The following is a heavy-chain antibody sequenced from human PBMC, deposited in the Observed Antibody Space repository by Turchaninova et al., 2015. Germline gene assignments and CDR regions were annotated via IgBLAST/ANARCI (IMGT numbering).Heavy chain of an antibody. CDR1: GITFSSSA. CDR2: IIPILGTT. D-gene: IGHD2-15*01. J-gene: IGHJ4*02. V-gene: IGHV1-69*06. CDR3: ARDPVAATSQRAQ. Sequence: GQLEQSGAAVKKPGSSVTVSAQASGITFSSSAFSWVRQAPGQRLEWMGQIIPILGTTNHAPDFQGRVTITADKATSSAYMELNSLRSDDTAVYYCARDPVAATSQRAQWGQGTLVTVSS.